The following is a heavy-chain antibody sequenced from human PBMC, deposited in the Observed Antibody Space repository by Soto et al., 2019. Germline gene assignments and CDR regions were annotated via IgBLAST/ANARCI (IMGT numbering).Heavy chain of an antibody. Sequence: ETLSLTCAVYGGSFSGYYWSWIRQPPGKGLEWIGEINHSGSTNYNPSLKSRVTISVDTSKNQFSLKLSSVTAADTAVYYCARARYYYYGMDVWGQGTTVTVSS. CDR3: ARARYYYYGMDV. CDR1: GGSFSGYY. CDR2: INHSGST. J-gene: IGHJ6*02. V-gene: IGHV4-34*01.